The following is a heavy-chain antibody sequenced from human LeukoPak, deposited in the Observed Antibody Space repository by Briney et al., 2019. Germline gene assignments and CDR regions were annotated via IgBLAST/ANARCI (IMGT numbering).Heavy chain of an antibody. Sequence: GRSLRLSCAASGFTFDDYAMHWVRQAPGKGLEWVSGISWNSGSIGYADSVKGRFTISRGNAKSSLYLQMNSLRAEDTAVYYCARDELRGGPRGDAFDIWGQGTMVTVSS. CDR1: GFTFDDYA. D-gene: IGHD3-10*01. J-gene: IGHJ3*02. V-gene: IGHV3-9*01. CDR3: ARDELRGGPRGDAFDI. CDR2: ISWNSGSI.